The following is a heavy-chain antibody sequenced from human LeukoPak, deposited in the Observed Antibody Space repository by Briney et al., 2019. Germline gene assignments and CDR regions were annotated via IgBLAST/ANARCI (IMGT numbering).Heavy chain of an antibody. CDR2: INHSGST. V-gene: IGHV4-34*01. D-gene: IGHD3-22*01. J-gene: IGHJ4*02. CDR1: GGSFSGYY. CDR3: ARGSSGYYSLYYFDY. Sequence: SETLSLTCAVYGGSFSGYYWSWIRQPPGKGLEWIGEINHSGSTNYNPSPKSRVTISVDTSKNQFSLKLSSVTAADTAVYYCARGSSGYYSLYYFDYWGQGTLVTVSS.